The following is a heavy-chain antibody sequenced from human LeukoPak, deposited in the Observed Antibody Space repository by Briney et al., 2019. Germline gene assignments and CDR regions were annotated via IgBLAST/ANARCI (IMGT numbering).Heavy chain of an antibody. V-gene: IGHV1-46*01. J-gene: IGHJ4*02. D-gene: IGHD5-18*01. CDR2: INPSGGST. CDR3: ARTVDTAMATRGFDY. Sequence: ASVKVSCKASGGSFSRSAISWVRQAPGQGLEWMGIINPSGGSTSYAQKFQGRVTMTRDTSTSTVYMELSSLRSEDTAVYYCARTVDTAMATRGFDYWGQGTLVTVSS. CDR1: GGSFSRSA.